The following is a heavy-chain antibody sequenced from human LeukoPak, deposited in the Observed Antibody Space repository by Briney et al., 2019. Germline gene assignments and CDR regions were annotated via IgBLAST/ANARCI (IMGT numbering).Heavy chain of an antibody. V-gene: IGHV3-9*01. CDR3: AKGIAVAGT. CDR1: GFTFDDYA. D-gene: IGHD6-19*01. CDR2: ISWNSGSI. Sequence: GGSLRLSCAASGFTFDDYAMHWVRQAPGKGLEWVSGISWNSGSIGYADSVKGRFTISRDNSKNTLYLQMNSLRAEDTAVYYCAKGIAVAGTWGQGTLVTVSS. J-gene: IGHJ5*02.